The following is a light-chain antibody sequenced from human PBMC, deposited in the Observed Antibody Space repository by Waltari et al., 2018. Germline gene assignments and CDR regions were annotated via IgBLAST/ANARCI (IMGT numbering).Light chain of an antibody. CDR3: RSHAGDDNFEV. J-gene: IGLJ3*02. V-gene: IGLV2-8*01. Sequence: YRHHPSKAPNLIVDECMEQPSGFPDRFSGSKSSNATSLTVSVLQAEDEADYYCRSHAGDDNFEVFGGGTKLTVL. CDR2: ECM.